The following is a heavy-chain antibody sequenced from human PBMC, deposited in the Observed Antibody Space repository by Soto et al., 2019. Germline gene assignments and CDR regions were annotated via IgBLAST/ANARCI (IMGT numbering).Heavy chain of an antibody. CDR1: GGSFSGYY. J-gene: IGHJ6*02. CDR3: ARLLSTPGAMVRLFSLNFHYQYGKDV. Sequence: PSETLSLTCAVYGGSFSGYYWSWIRQPPGKGLEWIGEINHSGSTNYNPSLKSRVTISVDTSKNQFSLKLSSVTAADTAVYYCARLLSTPGAMVRLFSLNFHYQYGKDVCGRRTTVPVSS. V-gene: IGHV4-34*01. CDR2: INHSGST. D-gene: IGHD3-10*01.